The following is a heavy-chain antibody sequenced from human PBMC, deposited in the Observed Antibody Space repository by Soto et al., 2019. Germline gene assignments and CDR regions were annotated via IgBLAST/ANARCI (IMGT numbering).Heavy chain of an antibody. D-gene: IGHD1-26*01. V-gene: IGHV3-23*01. CDR2: ISGSGGST. J-gene: IGHJ4*02. CDR1: GFTFSSYA. Sequence: EVQLLESGGGLVQPGGSLRLSCAASGFTFSSYAMSWVRQAPGKGLEWVSAISGSGGSTYYADSVKGRFTISRDNSKNTLYLQMNSLRAEDTAVYYCAKDLEVGATTTPYFDYWGQGTLVTVSS. CDR3: AKDLEVGATTTPYFDY.